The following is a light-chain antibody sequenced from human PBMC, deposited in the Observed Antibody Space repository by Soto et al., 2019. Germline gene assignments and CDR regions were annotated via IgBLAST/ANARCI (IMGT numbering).Light chain of an antibody. Sequence: EVVLTQSPATLSVSAGGTVTLSCRASQSVRTNVAWYQQIPGQAPRLLVYGASTRATGVPARFTGSGSGIEFSLTISSLLSEDSAFYYCQQYFNWPLTWTFXPGTK. J-gene: IGKJ1*01. V-gene: IGKV3-15*01. CDR2: GAS. CDR1: QSVRTN. CDR3: QQYFNWPLTWT.